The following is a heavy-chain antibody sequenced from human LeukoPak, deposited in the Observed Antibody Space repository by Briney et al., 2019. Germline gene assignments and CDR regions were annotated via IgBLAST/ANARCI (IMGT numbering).Heavy chain of an antibody. D-gene: IGHD1-1*01. V-gene: IGHV3-30*04. J-gene: IGHJ4*02. CDR1: GFTFSSYV. Sequence: GRSLRLSCAASGFTFSSYVMHWVRQAPGKGLEWVAIISYDGSNEYYADSVKGRFTISRDNSKNTLYLQMNSLRAADTAVYYCARDIGAFGTGFDYWGQGTLVTVSS. CDR2: ISYDGSNE. CDR3: ARDIGAFGTGFDY.